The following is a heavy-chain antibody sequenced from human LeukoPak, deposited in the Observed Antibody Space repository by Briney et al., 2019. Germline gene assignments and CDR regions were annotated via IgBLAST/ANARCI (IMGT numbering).Heavy chain of an antibody. CDR3: ARYLPAPLAMDA. V-gene: IGHV4-61*01. CDR2: IYYSGST. CDR1: GGSVSSGSYY. D-gene: IGHD5/OR15-5a*01. J-gene: IGHJ6*02. Sequence: SETLSLTCTVSGGSVSSGSYYWSWIRQPPGKGLEWIGYIYYSGSTNYNPSLKIRLTISVDTSKNQFSLRLNSVTAADTAVYYCARYLPAPLAMDAWGQGTTVTVSS.